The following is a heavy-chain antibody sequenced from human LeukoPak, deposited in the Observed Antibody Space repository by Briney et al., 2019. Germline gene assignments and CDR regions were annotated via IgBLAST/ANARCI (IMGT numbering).Heavy chain of an antibody. V-gene: IGHV1-69*06. J-gene: IGHJ4*02. CDR2: IIPIFGTA. Sequence: ASVKVSCKASGGTFSSYAISWVRQAPGQGLEWMGGIIPIFGTANYAQKFQGRVTITADTSTSTAYMELRSLRSDDTAVYYCARMETYSSGWHGDYWGQGTLVTVSS. CDR1: GGTFSSYA. CDR3: ARMETYSSGWHGDY. D-gene: IGHD6-19*01.